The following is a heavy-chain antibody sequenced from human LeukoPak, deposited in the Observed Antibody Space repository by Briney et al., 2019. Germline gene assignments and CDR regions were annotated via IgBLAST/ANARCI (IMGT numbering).Heavy chain of an antibody. Sequence: SQTLSLTCSVSGYSISSGYYWGWIRQPPGKGLEWIGSIYHSGSTYYNPSIKSRVTMSVDTSKNQFSLKLSSVTAADTAVYYCARSPYRSGTSCLTYYFDYWGQGTLVTVSS. V-gene: IGHV4-38-2*02. D-gene: IGHD2-2*01. CDR1: GYSISSGYY. CDR3: ARSPYRSGTSCLTYYFDY. J-gene: IGHJ4*02. CDR2: IYHSGST.